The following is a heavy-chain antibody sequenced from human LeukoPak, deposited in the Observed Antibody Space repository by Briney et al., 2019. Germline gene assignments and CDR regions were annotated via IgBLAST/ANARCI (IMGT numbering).Heavy chain of an antibody. CDR1: GYTFTNYG. Sequence: GASAKVSCKASGYTFTNYGISWVRQAPGQGLEWMGWISAYNGNTNYAQKLQGRVTMTTDTSTSTAYMELRSLTSDDTAVYYCARVGAYCTSTSCLDYWGQGTLVPVSS. V-gene: IGHV1-18*01. CDR2: ISAYNGNT. D-gene: IGHD2-2*01. CDR3: ARVGAYCTSTSCLDY. J-gene: IGHJ4*02.